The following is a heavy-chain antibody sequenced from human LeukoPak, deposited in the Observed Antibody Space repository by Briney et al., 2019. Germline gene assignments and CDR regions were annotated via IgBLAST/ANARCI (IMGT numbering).Heavy chain of an antibody. J-gene: IGHJ4*02. D-gene: IGHD1-1*01. CDR2: ISGSGGST. Sequence: GGSLRLSCAASGFTFSSYAMSWVRQAPGKGLEWVSAISGSGGSTYYADSVKGRFTISRDNSNNTLFVQMNSLRAEDTAVYYCAKSRSGSANWALQVFDNWGQGALVTVSS. CDR3: AKSRSGSANWALQVFDN. V-gene: IGHV3-23*01. CDR1: GFTFSSYA.